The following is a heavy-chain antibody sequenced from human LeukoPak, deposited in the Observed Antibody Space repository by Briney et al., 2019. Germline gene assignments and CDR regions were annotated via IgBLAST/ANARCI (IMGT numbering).Heavy chain of an antibody. J-gene: IGHJ6*03. CDR1: GGSFSGYY. CDR3: ARGAPWSVVVPAARPSSYYYYYMDV. D-gene: IGHD2-2*01. Sequence: SETLSLTCAVYGGSFSGYYWSWIRQPPGKGLEWIWEINHSGSTNYNPSLKSRVTISVDTSKNQFSLKLSSVTAADTAVYYCARGAPWSVVVPAARPSSYYYYYMDVWGKGTTVTVSS. V-gene: IGHV4-34*01. CDR2: INHSGST.